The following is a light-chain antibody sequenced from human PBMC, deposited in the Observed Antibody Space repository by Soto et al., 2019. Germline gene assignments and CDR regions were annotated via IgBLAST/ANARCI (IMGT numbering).Light chain of an antibody. CDR1: QSVSNY. J-gene: IGKJ5*01. CDR3: QYGGP. V-gene: IGKV3-11*01. CDR2: DAS. Sequence: EIVLTQSPATLSLSPGERATVSCRASQSVSNYLGWYQQKPGQAPRLLIYDASNRATGIPARFSGSGSGTDFTLTISSLEPEDFAVYYCQYGGPFGQGKRLEIK.